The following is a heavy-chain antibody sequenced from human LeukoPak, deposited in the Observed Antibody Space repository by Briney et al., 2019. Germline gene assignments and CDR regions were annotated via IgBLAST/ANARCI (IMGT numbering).Heavy chain of an antibody. CDR3: ARGYGSGSYYVF. V-gene: IGHV4-34*01. CDR1: GGSFSGYY. CDR2: INHSGST. J-gene: IGHJ4*02. D-gene: IGHD3-10*01. Sequence: SETLSLTCAVYGGSFSGYYWSWIRQPPGKGLEWIGEINHSGSTNYNPSLKSRVTMPVDTSKNQFSLKVRSVTAADTAVYHCARGYGSGSYYVFWGQGTLVTVSS.